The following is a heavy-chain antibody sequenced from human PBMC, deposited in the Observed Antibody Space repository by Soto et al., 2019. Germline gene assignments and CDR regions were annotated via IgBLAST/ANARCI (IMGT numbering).Heavy chain of an antibody. D-gene: IGHD6-13*01. CDR1: GGSIRSGGYS. Sequence: SETLSLTCAVSGGSIRSGGYSWSWIRQPPGKGLEWIGYIYYSGNTNYNPSLKSRVTISVDTSKNQFSLKLSSVTAADTAVYYCARAKAPLYSSSWYWLDPWGQGTLVTVSS. V-gene: IGHV4-61*08. CDR3: ARAKAPLYSSSWYWLDP. J-gene: IGHJ5*02. CDR2: IYYSGNT.